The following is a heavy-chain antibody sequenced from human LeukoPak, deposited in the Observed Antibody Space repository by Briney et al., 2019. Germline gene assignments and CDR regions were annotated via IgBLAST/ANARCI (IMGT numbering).Heavy chain of an antibody. V-gene: IGHV3-33*01. CDR3: ARDTRLRGVAGFDY. Sequence: PGRSLRLSCAASGFTFSSYGMHWVRQAPGKGLEWVALIWYDGSNKYYADSVKGRFTISRDNSKNTLYLQMDSLRAEDTAVYYCARDTRLRGVAGFDYWGQGTLVTVSS. CDR1: GFTFSSYG. D-gene: IGHD3-10*01. J-gene: IGHJ4*02. CDR2: IWYDGSNK.